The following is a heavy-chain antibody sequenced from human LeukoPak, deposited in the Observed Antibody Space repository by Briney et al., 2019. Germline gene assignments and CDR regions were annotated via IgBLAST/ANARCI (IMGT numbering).Heavy chain of an antibody. CDR3: ARGQIGGGSGSYHFDY. D-gene: IGHD3-10*01. CDR2: INPNSGGT. Sequence: ASVKVSCKASGYTFTGYYMHWVRQAPGQGLEWMGWINPNSGGTNYAQKFQGRVTMTRDTSISTACMELSRLRSDDTAVYYCARGQIGGGSGSYHFDYWGQGTLVTVSS. J-gene: IGHJ4*02. V-gene: IGHV1-2*02. CDR1: GYTFTGYY.